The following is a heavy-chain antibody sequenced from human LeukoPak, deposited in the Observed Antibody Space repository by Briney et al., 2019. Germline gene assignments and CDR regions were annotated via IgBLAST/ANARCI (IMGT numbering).Heavy chain of an antibody. Sequence: PGGSLRLSCSAAGFTFRSHAMHWVRQAPGKGLEYVSTINDDGSLTYYADSMKGRFTISRDNSKNTVYLQMNNLRPDDSAVYHCLKGGWATIGPPKDWGQGTQVSVSS. J-gene: IGHJ4*02. CDR2: INDDGSLT. V-gene: IGHV3-64D*08. CDR3: LKGGWATIGPPKD. D-gene: IGHD5-24*01. CDR1: GFTFRSHA.